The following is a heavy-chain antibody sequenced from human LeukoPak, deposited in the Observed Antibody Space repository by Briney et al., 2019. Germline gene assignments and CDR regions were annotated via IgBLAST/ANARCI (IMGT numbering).Heavy chain of an antibody. D-gene: IGHD1-7*01. CDR1: GGSISSYY. CDR2: IYYSGST. J-gene: IGHJ4*02. V-gene: IGHV4-59*01. Sequence: PSETLSLTCTVSGGSISSYYWSWIRQPPGKGLEWIGYIYYSGSTNYKPSLKSRVTISVDTSKNQFSLRLSSVTAADTAVYYCARATLELEPGFLFDYWGQGTLVTVSS. CDR3: ARATLELEPGFLFDY.